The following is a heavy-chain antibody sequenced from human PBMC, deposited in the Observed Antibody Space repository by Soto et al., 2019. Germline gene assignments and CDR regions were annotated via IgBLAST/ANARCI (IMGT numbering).Heavy chain of an antibody. J-gene: IGHJ5*02. D-gene: IGHD2-21*01. CDR3: AYQFQGNNWFDP. CDR2: IIPIFGTA. Sequence: SVKVSCKASGGTFSSYAISWVRQAPGQGLEWMGGIIPIFGTANYAQKFQGRVTITADESTSTAYMELSSLRSEDTAVYYCAYQFQGNNWFDPWGQGTLVTVSS. V-gene: IGHV1-69*13. CDR1: GGTFSSYA.